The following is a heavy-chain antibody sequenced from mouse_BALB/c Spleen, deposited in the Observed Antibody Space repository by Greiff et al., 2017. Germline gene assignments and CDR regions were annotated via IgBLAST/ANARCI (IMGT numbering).Heavy chain of an antibody. CDR3: TRGGSVVYYYAMDY. CDR1: GYSFTSYW. D-gene: IGHD1-1*01. CDR2: IYPGNSDT. J-gene: IGHJ4*01. Sequence: DVKLQESGTVLARPGASVKMSCKASGYSFTSYWMHWVKQRPGQGLEWIGAIYPGNSDTSYNQKFKGKAKLTAVTSASTAYMELSSLTNEDSAVYYCTRGGSVVYYYAMDYWGQGTSVTVSS. V-gene: IGHV1-5*01.